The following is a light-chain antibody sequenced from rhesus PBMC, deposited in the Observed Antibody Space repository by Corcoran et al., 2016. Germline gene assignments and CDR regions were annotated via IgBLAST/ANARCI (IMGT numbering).Light chain of an antibody. CDR2: NAN. J-gene: IGKJ4*01. V-gene: IGKV1-32*04. Sequence: DIQMSQSPSSLSAFIGDRVTITCRASQGISSYLNWYQQKPGKAPKFLIYNANSLARGVPSRFSGSGTGTEFTLTISSLQPEDFATYYCQQGYANPLSFGGGTKVELK. CDR3: QQGYANPLS. CDR1: QGISSY.